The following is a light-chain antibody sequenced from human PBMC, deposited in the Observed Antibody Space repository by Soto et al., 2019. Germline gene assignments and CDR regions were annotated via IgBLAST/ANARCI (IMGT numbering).Light chain of an antibody. CDR2: AVS. Sequence: QSALTQPRSVSGSPGQSVTISCTGTRSDVGRYDYVSWYQQHPGKAPRLMIYAVSKRPSEVTDRFSGSKSGNTASLTISGLQAEDEADYYCCSYAGSYTFVVFGGGTKLTVL. CDR3: CSYAGSYTFVV. CDR1: RSDVGRYDY. V-gene: IGLV2-11*01. J-gene: IGLJ2*01.